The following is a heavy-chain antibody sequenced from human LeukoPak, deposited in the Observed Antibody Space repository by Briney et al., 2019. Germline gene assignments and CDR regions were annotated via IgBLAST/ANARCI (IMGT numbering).Heavy chain of an antibody. CDR1: GYTFTDYY. J-gene: IGHJ4*02. V-gene: IGHV1-2*02. D-gene: IGHD3-9*01. Sequence: GASVKVSCKASGYTFTDYYMHWVRQAPGQGLEWMGWINANSGGTNYARKFQGRVTMTRDTSISTAYMELSRLRSDDTAVYYCARSSRYDIWTGYPYWGQGTLVTVSS. CDR2: INANSGGT. CDR3: ARSSRYDIWTGYPY.